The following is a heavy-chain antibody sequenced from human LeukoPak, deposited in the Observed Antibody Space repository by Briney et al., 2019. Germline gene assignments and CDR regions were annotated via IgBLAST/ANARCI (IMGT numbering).Heavy chain of an antibody. D-gene: IGHD6-19*01. V-gene: IGHV5-51*01. J-gene: IGHJ4*02. CDR2: IYPGDSDT. Sequence: GESLEISCQGSGYLFTSYWIGWVRQMPGKGLEWMGIIYPGDSDTRYSPSFQGQVTISADKSISTAYLQWSSLKASDTAMYYCARLVEQWLVRGYFDYWGQGTLVTVAS. CDR1: GYLFTSYW. CDR3: ARLVEQWLVRGYFDY.